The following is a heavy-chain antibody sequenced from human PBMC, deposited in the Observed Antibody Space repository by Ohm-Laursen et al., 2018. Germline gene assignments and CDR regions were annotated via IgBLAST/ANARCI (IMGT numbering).Heavy chain of an antibody. Sequence: SLRLSCAASGFTFSSYAMNWVRQAPGKGLEWVSAIGTGGDTYYTDSVKGRFTISRDNSKNTVSLQMNSLIAEDTAVYYCARHGRWCFDSWGQGTLVTVSS. CDR3: ARHGRWCFDS. J-gene: IGHJ4*02. CDR1: GFTFSSYA. CDR2: IGTGGDT. D-gene: IGHD2-8*02. V-gene: IGHV3-23*01.